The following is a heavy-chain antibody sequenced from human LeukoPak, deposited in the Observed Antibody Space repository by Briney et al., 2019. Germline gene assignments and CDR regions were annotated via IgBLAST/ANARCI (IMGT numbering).Heavy chain of an antibody. CDR1: GFTVRNNHM. CDR3: ARAFYPPDFGFGRAPYYFDK. J-gene: IGHJ4*02. CDR2: IYHRGNT. V-gene: IGHV4-4*02. Sequence: GSLRLSCVASGFTVRNNHMSWVRQTPGKGLEWIGEIYHRGNTHYNPSLKSRVTMSVDTSTNQFSLRVNSVTAADTAVYYCARAFYPPDFGFGRAPYYFDKWGRGTLVTVSS. D-gene: IGHD3-16*01.